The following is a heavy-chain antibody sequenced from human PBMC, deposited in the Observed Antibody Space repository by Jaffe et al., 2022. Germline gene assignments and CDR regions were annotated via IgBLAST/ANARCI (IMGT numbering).Heavy chain of an antibody. D-gene: IGHD6-6*01. CDR2: IYHSGNT. V-gene: IGHV4-39*01. CDR3: SRPHVAALSAEYFQH. Sequence: QLQLQESGPGLVKPSETLSLTCAVSGGSISSSTYYWGWVRQPPGKGLEWIGSIYHSGNTFYNPSLKSRVTISVDTSKNQFSLKLTSVTAADTAVYYCSRPHVAALSAEYFQHWGQGTLVTVSS. CDR1: GGSISSSTYY. J-gene: IGHJ1*01.